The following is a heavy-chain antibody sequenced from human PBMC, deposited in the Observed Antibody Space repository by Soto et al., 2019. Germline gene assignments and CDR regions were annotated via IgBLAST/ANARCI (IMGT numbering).Heavy chain of an antibody. J-gene: IGHJ3*02. V-gene: IGHV1-46*01. CDR3: ARNTPLLPWLQPSQALDS. Sequence: ASVKVSCEASGYTFASSDMHWVRPAPGQGLEWMGIINPSGGSTSYAQKFQGRVTMTRDTSTSTVYMELSSLRSEDTAVYYCARNTPLLPWLQPSQALDSWG. CDR1: GYTFASSD. CDR2: INPSGGST. D-gene: IGHD3-3*01.